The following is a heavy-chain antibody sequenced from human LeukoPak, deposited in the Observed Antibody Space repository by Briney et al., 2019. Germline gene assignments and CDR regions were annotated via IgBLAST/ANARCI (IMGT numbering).Heavy chain of an antibody. CDR3: AIRHDYGDYGAFDI. CDR2: ISSSSSYI. CDR1: GFTFSSYS. J-gene: IGHJ3*02. D-gene: IGHD4-17*01. V-gene: IGHV3-21*01. Sequence: GGSLRLSCAASGFTFSSYSMNWVRQAPGKGLEWVSSISSSSSYIYYADSVKGRFTISRDNAKNSLYLQMNSLRAEDTAVYYCAIRHDYGDYGAFDIWGQGTMVTVSS.